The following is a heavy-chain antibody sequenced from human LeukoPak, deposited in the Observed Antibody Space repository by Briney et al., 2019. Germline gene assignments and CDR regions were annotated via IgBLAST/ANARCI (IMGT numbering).Heavy chain of an antibody. D-gene: IGHD5-12*01. V-gene: IGHV1-69*13. CDR1: GGTFSSYA. CDR2: IIPIFGTA. Sequence: GASVKVSCKASGGTFSSYAISWVRQAPGQGLEWMGGIIPIFGTANYAQKFQGRVTITADESTSTAYMELSSLRSEDTAVYYCARLYSGYDSPQDYWGQGALVTVSS. J-gene: IGHJ4*02. CDR3: ARLYSGYDSPQDY.